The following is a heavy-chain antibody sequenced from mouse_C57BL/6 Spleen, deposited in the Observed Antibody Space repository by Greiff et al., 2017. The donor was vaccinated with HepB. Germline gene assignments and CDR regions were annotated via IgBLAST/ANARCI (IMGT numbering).Heavy chain of an antibody. V-gene: IGHV1-74*01. CDR1: GYTFTSYW. Sequence: QVQLQQPGAELVKPGASVKVSCKASGYTFTSYWMHWVKQRPGQGLEWIGRIHPSDSDTNYNQKFKGKATLTVDKSSSPAYMQLSSLTSEDSAVYYCAISYYDYDAFAYWGQGTLVTVSA. D-gene: IGHD2-4*01. CDR3: AISYYDYDAFAY. J-gene: IGHJ3*01. CDR2: IHPSDSDT.